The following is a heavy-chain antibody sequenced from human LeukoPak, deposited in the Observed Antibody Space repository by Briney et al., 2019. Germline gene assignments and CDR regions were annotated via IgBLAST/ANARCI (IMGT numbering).Heavy chain of an antibody. J-gene: IGHJ4*02. CDR2: ISSSSSYI. V-gene: IGHV3-21*01. CDR1: GFTFSSYS. CDR3: ARDQYDFWRTTPIDY. Sequence: PGGSLRLSCAASGFTFSSYSMNWVRQAPGKGLEWVSSISSSSSYIYYADSVKGRFTISRDNAKNSLYLQMNSLRAEDTAVYYCARDQYDFWRTTPIDYWGQGTLVTVSS. D-gene: IGHD3-3*01.